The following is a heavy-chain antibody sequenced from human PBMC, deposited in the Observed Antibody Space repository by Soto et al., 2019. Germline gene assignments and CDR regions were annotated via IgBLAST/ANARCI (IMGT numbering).Heavy chain of an antibody. CDR1: GFILSDCA. Sequence: EVQLVESGGGLVQPGGSLRLSCATSGFILSDCAMNWVRQAPGKGLEWVSYISSSSSVIDYADSVKGRFTVSRDNARNSLHLQMNSLRAEATAVYYCPRDLSWGSNWYYYMDVWGKGTTVTFSS. D-gene: IGHD7-27*01. J-gene: IGHJ6*03. CDR3: PRDLSWGSNWYYYMDV. V-gene: IGHV3-48*01. CDR2: ISSSSSVI.